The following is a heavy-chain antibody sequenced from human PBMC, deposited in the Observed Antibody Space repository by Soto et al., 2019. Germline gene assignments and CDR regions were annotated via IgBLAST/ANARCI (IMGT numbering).Heavy chain of an antibody. V-gene: IGHV4-4*02. Sequence: SETKSLTCTVSGGSIISINCWRCIRQPTGKGLEWIGEIYHSGSTNYNPSLKSRATISLETSKSQFSLRLTSVTAADTAVYYCARLGAYYQSLDPWGPGTLVTVSS. CDR2: IYHSGST. CDR3: ARLGAYYQSLDP. J-gene: IGHJ5*02. D-gene: IGHD2-21*01. CDR1: GGSIISINC.